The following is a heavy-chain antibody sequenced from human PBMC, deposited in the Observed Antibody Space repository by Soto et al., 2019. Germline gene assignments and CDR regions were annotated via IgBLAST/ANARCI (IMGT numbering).Heavy chain of an antibody. CDR2: IYYSGST. D-gene: IGHD2-15*01. CDR3: ARVEGGPPDAFDI. Sequence: SPSLTCTVSGGSVSSGTYYWSWIRQPPGKGLEWIGYIYYSGSTNYNPSLKSRVTISVDTSKNQFSLKLSSVTAADTAVYYCARVEGGPPDAFDIWGQGTMVTVSS. J-gene: IGHJ3*02. CDR1: GGSVSSGTYY. V-gene: IGHV4-61*01.